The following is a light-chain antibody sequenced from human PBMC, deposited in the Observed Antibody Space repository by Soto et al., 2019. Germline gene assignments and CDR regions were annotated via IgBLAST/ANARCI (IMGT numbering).Light chain of an antibody. CDR1: QSISTY. Sequence: IHMTHSPSTLSASVLYRVAITCLASQSISTYLAWYQQKPGKAPKLLIYKASSLESGVPSRFSGSGSGAEFTLTISSLQPDDFATYYCQQYNTYSRTFGQGTKVDIK. J-gene: IGKJ1*01. V-gene: IGKV1-5*03. CDR3: QQYNTYSRT. CDR2: KAS.